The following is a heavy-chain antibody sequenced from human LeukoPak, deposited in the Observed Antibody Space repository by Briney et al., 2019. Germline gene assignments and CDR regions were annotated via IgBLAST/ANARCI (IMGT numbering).Heavy chain of an antibody. J-gene: IGHJ6*02. Sequence: PGRSLRLSCAASGFTFSSYGMHWVRQAPGKGLEWVAVIWYDGSNKYYADSVKGRFTISRDNSKNTLYLQMNSLGAEDTAVYYCARAPSFSAPGIQLWSGLPLDNWLNGMDVWDQGTTVTVSS. CDR2: IWYDGSNK. CDR1: GFTFSSYG. CDR3: ARAPSFSAPGIQLWSGLPLDNWLNGMDV. V-gene: IGHV3-33*01. D-gene: IGHD5-18*01.